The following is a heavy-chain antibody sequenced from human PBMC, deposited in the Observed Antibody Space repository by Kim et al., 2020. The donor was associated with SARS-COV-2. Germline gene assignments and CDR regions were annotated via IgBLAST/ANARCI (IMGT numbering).Heavy chain of an antibody. CDR3: AHSPSYNWFDA. Sequence: SGPTLVKPTQTLTLTCTFSGFSLSTYGASVGWIRRAPGKALEWLAVIYWDNDNRLSPFLETRLTITKDTSKNQVVLTMTNMDVADTATYFCAHSPSYNWFDAWGQGTLVTVSS. V-gene: IGHV2-5*02. J-gene: IGHJ5*02. CDR2: IYWDNDN. CDR1: GFSLSTYGAS.